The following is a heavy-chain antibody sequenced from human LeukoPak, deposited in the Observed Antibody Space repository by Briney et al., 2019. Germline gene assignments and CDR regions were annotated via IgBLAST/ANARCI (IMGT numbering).Heavy chain of an antibody. CDR1: GGSISSSSYH. V-gene: IGHV4-39*01. D-gene: IGHD6-6*01. Sequence: SETLSLTCTVSGGSISSSSYHWGWIRQPPGKGLEWIGSIYYSGSTYYNPSLKSRVTISVDTSKNQFSLKLSSVTAADTAVYYCARNPGGYSSSSGGDYWGQGTLVTVSS. J-gene: IGHJ4*02. CDR2: IYYSGST. CDR3: ARNPGGYSSSSGGDY.